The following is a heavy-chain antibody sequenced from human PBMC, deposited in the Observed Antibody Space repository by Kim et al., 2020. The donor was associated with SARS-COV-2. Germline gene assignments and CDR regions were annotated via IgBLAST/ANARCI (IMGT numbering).Heavy chain of an antibody. CDR2: IYTSGST. D-gene: IGHD4-17*01. CDR1: GGSISSYY. Sequence: SETLSLTCTVSGGSISSYYWSWIRQPAGKGLEWIGRIYTSGSTNYNPSRKSRVTMSVDTSKNQFSLKLSSVTAADTAVYYCARDRTTVVTRNWFDPWGQGTLVTVSS. J-gene: IGHJ5*02. V-gene: IGHV4-4*07. CDR3: ARDRTTVVTRNWFDP.